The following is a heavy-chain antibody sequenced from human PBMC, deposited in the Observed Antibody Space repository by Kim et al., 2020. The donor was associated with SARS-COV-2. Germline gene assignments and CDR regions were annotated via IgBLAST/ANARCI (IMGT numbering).Heavy chain of an antibody. D-gene: IGHD6-19*01. CDR3: ARYSSSVDDAFDI. J-gene: IGHJ3*02. Sequence: GGSLRLSCEASGFTLSRYAMSWVRQAPGKGLEWVSVIYSGGGTTYYADSVKGRFTITRDYSKNTLYLQMSSLRAEDTAVYYCARYSSSVDDAFDIWGQGTMVTVSS. CDR1: GFTLSRYA. CDR2: IYSGGGTT. V-gene: IGHV3-23*03.